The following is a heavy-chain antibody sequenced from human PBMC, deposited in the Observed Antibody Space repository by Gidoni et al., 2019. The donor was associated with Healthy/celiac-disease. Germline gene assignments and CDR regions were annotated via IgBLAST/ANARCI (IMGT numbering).Heavy chain of an antibody. CDR3: AKARYSSSWYPLY. Sequence: QVQLVESGGGVVQPGRSLRLSCAASGFTFSSYGMHWVRQAPGKGREWVAVISYDGSNKYYAASVKGRFTISRDNSKNTLYLQMNSLRAENTAVYYCAKARYSSSWYPLYWGQGTLVTVSS. J-gene: IGHJ4*02. CDR2: ISYDGSNK. CDR1: GFTFSSYG. D-gene: IGHD6-13*01. V-gene: IGHV3-30*18.